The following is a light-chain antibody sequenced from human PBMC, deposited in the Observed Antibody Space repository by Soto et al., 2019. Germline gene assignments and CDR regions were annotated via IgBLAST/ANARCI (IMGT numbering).Light chain of an antibody. V-gene: IGKV1-5*01. J-gene: IGKJ1*01. CDR2: DAS. CDR1: HSISSW. Sequence: DIQMTRSPSTLSASVGDRVTITCRASHSISSWLAWYQQKPGKAPNLLIYDASTLESGVPSRFSGSGSGTEFTLTISSLQPDDFATYYCQQYNSYWTFGQGTKVDIK. CDR3: QQYNSYWT.